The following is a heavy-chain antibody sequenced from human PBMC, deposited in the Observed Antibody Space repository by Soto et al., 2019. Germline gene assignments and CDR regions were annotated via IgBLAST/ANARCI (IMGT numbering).Heavy chain of an antibody. Sequence: EVQLVESGGGLVQPGRSLRLSCAASGFTFDDYAMHWVRQAPGKGLEWVSGISWNSAMIGYADSVKGRFTISRDNAKNSLYLQMNCLRVEDTALYFCAKDNRADRGAFDYWGQGTLVTVFS. CDR2: ISWNSAMI. CDR1: GFTFDDYA. D-gene: IGHD3-10*01. J-gene: IGHJ4*02. CDR3: AKDNRADRGAFDY. V-gene: IGHV3-9*01.